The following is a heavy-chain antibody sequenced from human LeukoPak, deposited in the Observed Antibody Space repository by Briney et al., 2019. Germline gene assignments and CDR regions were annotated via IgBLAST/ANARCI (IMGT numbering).Heavy chain of an antibody. Sequence: ASVKVSCKASGYTFTGYYMHWVRQAPGQGLEWMGWINPNSGGTNYAQKFQGRVTMTRDTSISTAYMELSRLRSDDTAVYYCARRSSGYYPLDYWGQGTRVTVSS. CDR3: ARRSSGYYPLDY. D-gene: IGHD3-22*01. J-gene: IGHJ4*02. CDR1: GYTFTGYY. CDR2: INPNSGGT. V-gene: IGHV1-2*02.